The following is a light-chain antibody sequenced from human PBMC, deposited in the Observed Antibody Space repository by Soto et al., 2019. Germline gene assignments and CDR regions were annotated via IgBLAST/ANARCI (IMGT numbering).Light chain of an antibody. J-gene: IGLJ3*02. Sequence: QLVLTQSPSASASLGASVKITCTLSSGHSTYAIAWHQHQPEKGPRYLMRLNSDGSHNKGDRNPERFSGSSSGAERYLIIYSLQSEDEPDLYCRTWGTVIGGTFGEGTKLTV. CDR3: RTWGTVIGGT. V-gene: IGLV4-69*01. CDR1: SGHSTYA. CDR2: LNSDGSH.